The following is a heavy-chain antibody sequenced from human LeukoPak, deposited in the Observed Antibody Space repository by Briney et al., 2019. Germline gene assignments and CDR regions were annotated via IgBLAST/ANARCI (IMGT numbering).Heavy chain of an antibody. CDR2: IYGGGNT. D-gene: IGHD4-23*01. CDR1: GFDFHNYV. Sequence: GGSLRLSCAASGFDFHNYVIHWVRQAPGKGLEWVSLIYGGGNTYYADSVKGRFTISRDNSKNTLYLQMNSLRAEDTAVYYCARRGDGGRSFDYWGQGTLVTVSS. J-gene: IGHJ4*02. V-gene: IGHV3-53*01. CDR3: ARRGDGGRSFDY.